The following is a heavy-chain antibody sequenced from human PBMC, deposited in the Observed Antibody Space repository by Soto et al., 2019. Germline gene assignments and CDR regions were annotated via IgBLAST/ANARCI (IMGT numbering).Heavy chain of an antibody. V-gene: IGHV1-18*01. CDR2: ISAYNGNT. CDR3: ARLAVGDDILTGYDTIT. CDR1: GYTFTSYG. Sequence: GASVKVSCKASGYTFTSYGISWVRQAPGQGLEWMGWISAYNGNTNYAQKLQGRVTMTTDTSTSTAYMELRSLRSDDTAVYYCARLAVGDDILTGYDTITWGQGTLVTVSS. D-gene: IGHD3-9*01. J-gene: IGHJ5*02.